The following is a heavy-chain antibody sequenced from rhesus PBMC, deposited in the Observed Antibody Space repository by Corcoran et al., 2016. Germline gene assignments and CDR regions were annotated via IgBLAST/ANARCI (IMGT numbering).Heavy chain of an antibody. V-gene: IGHV4-147*01. Sequence: QVQLQESGPGLVKPSETLSLTCAVSGYSISSNYWSWIRQPPGKVLEWIGYIYGSSGSTYYNPSLKSRVTISTDTSKNQFSLKLSSVTAADTAVYYCARGDSGTWIPFDYWGQGVLVTVSS. CDR3: ARGDSGTWIPFDY. J-gene: IGHJ4*01. CDR2: IYGSSGST. CDR1: GYSISSNY. D-gene: IGHD6-25*01.